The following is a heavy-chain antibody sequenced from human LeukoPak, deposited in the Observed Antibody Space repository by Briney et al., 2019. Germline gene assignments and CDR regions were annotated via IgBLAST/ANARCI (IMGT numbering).Heavy chain of an antibody. Sequence: SETLSLTCAVYGESFSGYYWSWIRQPPGKGLEWIGEINHSGSTNYNPSLKSRVTISVDTSKNQFSLKLSSVTAADTAVYYCARGRAYYDFWSGYYPDYWGQGTLVTVSS. CDR1: GESFSGYY. CDR3: ARGRAYYDFWSGYYPDY. J-gene: IGHJ4*02. D-gene: IGHD3-3*01. V-gene: IGHV4-34*01. CDR2: INHSGST.